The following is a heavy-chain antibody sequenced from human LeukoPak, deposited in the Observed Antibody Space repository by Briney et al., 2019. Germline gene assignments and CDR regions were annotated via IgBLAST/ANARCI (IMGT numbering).Heavy chain of an antibody. D-gene: IGHD4-17*01. CDR1: GSSISSGGYS. V-gene: IGHV4-30-2*01. CDR3: ARATTVKGPYYFDY. Sequence: SETLSLTCAVSGSSISSGGYSWSWIRQPPGKGLEWIGYIYHSGSTYYNPSLKSRVTISVDRSKNQFSLKLSSVTAADTAVYYCARATTVKGPYYFDYWGQGTLVTVSS. J-gene: IGHJ4*02. CDR2: IYHSGST.